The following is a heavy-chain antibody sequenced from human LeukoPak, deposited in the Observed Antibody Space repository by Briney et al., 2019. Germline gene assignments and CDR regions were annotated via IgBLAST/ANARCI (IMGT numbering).Heavy chain of an antibody. CDR1: GFTFSSYS. Sequence: GGSLRLSCAASGFTFSSYSMNWVRQAPGKGLEWVSSISSSSYIYYADSVKGRFTISRDNAKNSLYLQMSSLRAEDTAVYYCARSWEGEMATMDYWGQGTLVTVSS. J-gene: IGHJ4*02. CDR2: ISSSSYI. V-gene: IGHV3-21*01. CDR3: ARSWEGEMATMDY. D-gene: IGHD5-24*01.